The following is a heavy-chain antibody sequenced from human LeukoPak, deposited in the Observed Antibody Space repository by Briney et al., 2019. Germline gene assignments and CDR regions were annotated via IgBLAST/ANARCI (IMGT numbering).Heavy chain of an antibody. D-gene: IGHD2/OR15-2a*01. CDR1: GFTFSSYA. J-gene: IGHJ5*02. CDR3: AKDLSFVIPYNWFDP. CDR2: ISGSGGST. V-gene: IGHV3-23*01. Sequence: GGSLRLSCAAPGFTFSSYAMSWVRQAPGKGLEWVSAISGSGGSTYYADSVKGRFTISRDNSKNTLYLQMNSLRAEDTAVYYCAKDLSFVIPYNWFDPWGQGTLATVSS.